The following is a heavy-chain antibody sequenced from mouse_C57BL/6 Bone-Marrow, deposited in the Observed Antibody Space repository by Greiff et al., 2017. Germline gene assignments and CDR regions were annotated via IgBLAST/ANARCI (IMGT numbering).Heavy chain of an antibody. CDR2: ISSGSSTI. J-gene: IGHJ3*01. Sequence: EVQVVESGGGLVKPGGSLKLSCAASGFTFSDYGMHWVRQAPEKGLEWVAYISSGSSTIYYADTVKGRFTISRDNAKNTLFLQMTSLRSEDTAMYYCARRYYYGSSPWFAYWGQGTLVTVSA. CDR3: ARRYYYGSSPWFAY. D-gene: IGHD1-1*01. CDR1: GFTFSDYG. V-gene: IGHV5-17*01.